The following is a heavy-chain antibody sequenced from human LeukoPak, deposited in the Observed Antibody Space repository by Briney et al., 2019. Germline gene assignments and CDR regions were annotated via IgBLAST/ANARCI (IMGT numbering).Heavy chain of an antibody. Sequence: PGGSLRLSCAASGFTFSTHWTSWVRQAPGKGLEWVAKIKEDGSEKYYVDSVKGRFTISRDNAKNSLYLQMNSLRAEDTAVYYCARETRSYSGSYYNDYWGQGTLVTVSS. CDR2: IKEDGSEK. CDR3: ARETRSYSGSYYNDY. J-gene: IGHJ4*02. CDR1: GFTFSTHW. V-gene: IGHV3-7*01. D-gene: IGHD1-26*01.